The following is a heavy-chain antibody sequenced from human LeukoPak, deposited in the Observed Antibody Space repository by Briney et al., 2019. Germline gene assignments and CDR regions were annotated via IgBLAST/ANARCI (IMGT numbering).Heavy chain of an antibody. CDR2: MYYSGST. D-gene: IGHD3-22*01. CDR1: GGSISSYY. V-gene: IGHV4-59*01. Sequence: SETLSLTCTVSGGSISSYYWSWIRQPPGKGLEWIGYMYYSGSTNYNPSLKRRVTISVDSSKNQFSLKLSSVTAADTAVYYWATSLDSSGYWDAFDIWGQGTMVTVSS. J-gene: IGHJ3*02. CDR3: ATSLDSSGYWDAFDI.